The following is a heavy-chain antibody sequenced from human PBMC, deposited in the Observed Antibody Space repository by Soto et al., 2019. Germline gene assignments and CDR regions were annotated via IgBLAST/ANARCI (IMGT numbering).Heavy chain of an antibody. Sequence: QVQVVESGGGVVQPERSLRLSCAISGFTFSDFGMLWVRRAPGKGLEGVAAISGDGSDKYYVGSVQGRFTISRDNTKNTHYLQMNSLRSEDTAVYYCAKGTAVARQHFANWGQGTLVTVSS. J-gene: IGHJ4*02. CDR3: AKGTAVARQHFAN. V-gene: IGHV3-30*18. D-gene: IGHD6-19*01. CDR1: GFTFSDFG. CDR2: ISGDGSDK.